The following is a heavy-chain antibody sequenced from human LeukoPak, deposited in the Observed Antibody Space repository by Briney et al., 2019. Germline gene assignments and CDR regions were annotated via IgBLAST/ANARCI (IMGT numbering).Heavy chain of an antibody. CDR1: GGSISSSSYY. CDR2: IYYSGRT. J-gene: IGHJ4*02. Sequence: SETLSLTCTVSGGSISSSSYYWGWIRQPPGKVLEWIGSIYYSGRTYYNPSLKSRVTISVDTSKNQFSLKLSSVTAADTAVYYCARRPSVYGVVIKYYFDYWGQGTLVTVSS. CDR3: ARRPSVYGVVIKYYFDY. V-gene: IGHV4-39*01. D-gene: IGHD3-3*01.